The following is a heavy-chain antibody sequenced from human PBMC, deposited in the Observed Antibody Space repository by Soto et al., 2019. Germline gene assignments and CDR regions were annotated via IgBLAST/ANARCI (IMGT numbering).Heavy chain of an antibody. J-gene: IGHJ4*02. CDR1: GFSLSTSGVG. CDR2: IYWDDDK. V-gene: IGHV2-5*02. D-gene: IGHD6-13*01. Sequence: SGPTLVNPTQTLTLTCTFSGFSLSTSGVGVGWIRQPPGKALEWLALIYWDDDKRYSPSLKSRLTITKDTSKNQVVLTMTNMDPADTATYYCAHFSSSWSKYYFDYWGQGTLVTVSS. CDR3: AHFSSSWSKYYFDY.